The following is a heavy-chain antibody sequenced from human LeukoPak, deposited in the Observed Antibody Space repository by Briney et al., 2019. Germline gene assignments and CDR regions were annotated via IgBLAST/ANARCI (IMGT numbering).Heavy chain of an antibody. V-gene: IGHV3-48*02. D-gene: IGHD2-2*01. J-gene: IGHJ4*02. CDR2: ISSGSSTI. CDR3: ARADQYCSSTSCDHGGIDY. CDR1: GFTFTTYS. Sequence: GGSLRLSCAASGFTFTTYSMNWVRQAPGKGLEWVSYISSGSSTIYYADSVKGRFTISRDNAKNSLYLQMNSLRDEDTAVYYCARADQYCSSTSCDHGGIDYRGQGTLVTVSS.